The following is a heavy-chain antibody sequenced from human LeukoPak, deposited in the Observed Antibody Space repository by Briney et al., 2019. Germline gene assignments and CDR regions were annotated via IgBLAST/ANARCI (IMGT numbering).Heavy chain of an antibody. J-gene: IGHJ4*02. V-gene: IGHV3-30*04. Sequence: GRSLRLSCAASGFTFDDYAMHWVRQAPGKGLEWVAVVLYDGSNKYYADSVKGRFTLSRDNSKNTLSLQMNTLRADDTAVYYCVRDNYGGILDFWGQGTLVTVSS. CDR1: GFTFDDYA. CDR2: VLYDGSNK. CDR3: VRDNYGGILDF. D-gene: IGHD2-21*01.